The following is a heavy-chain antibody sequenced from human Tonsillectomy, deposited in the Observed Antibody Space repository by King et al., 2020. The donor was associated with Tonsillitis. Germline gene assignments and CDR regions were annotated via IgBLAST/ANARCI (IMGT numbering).Heavy chain of an antibody. J-gene: IGHJ5*02. D-gene: IGHD3-3*01. CDR1: GGSFSGYY. V-gene: IGHV4-34*01. CDR2: INHSGST. CDR3: ARENVWSGDYSRATGLDH. Sequence: VQLQQWGAGLLKPSETLSLTCAVYGGSFSGYYWSWIRQPPGMGLEWIGEINHSGSTNYSPSLKSRVTISVDTSKNQFSLKLSSVIAADTAVYYCARENVWSGDYSRATGLDHWGQGTLVTVSS.